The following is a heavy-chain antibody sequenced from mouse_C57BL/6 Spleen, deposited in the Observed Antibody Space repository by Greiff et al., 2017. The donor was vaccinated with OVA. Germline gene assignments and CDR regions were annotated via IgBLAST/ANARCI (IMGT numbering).Heavy chain of an antibody. CDR3: ARDRYYGSSYDAMDY. CDR1: GFTFSDYY. J-gene: IGHJ4*01. D-gene: IGHD1-1*01. V-gene: IGHV5-16*01. CDR2: INYDGSST. Sequence: EVMLVESEGGLVQPGSSMKLSCTASGFTFSDYYMAWVRQVPEKGLEWVANINYDGSSTYYLDSLKSRFIISRDNAKNILYLQMSSLKSEDTATYYCARDRYYGSSYDAMDYWGKGTSVTVSS.